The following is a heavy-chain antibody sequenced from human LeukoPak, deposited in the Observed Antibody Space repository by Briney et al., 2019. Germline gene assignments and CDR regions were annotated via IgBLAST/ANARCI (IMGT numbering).Heavy chain of an antibody. CDR1: GYTFTSYG. CDR3: ARAMVRGVIIYYYYGMDV. J-gene: IGHJ6*02. D-gene: IGHD3-10*01. CDR2: ISAYNGNT. Sequence: ASVKVSCKASGYTFTSYGISWVRQAPGQGLEWMGWISAYNGNTNYAQKLQGRVTMTTDTSTSTAYMELRSLRSDDTAVYYCARAMVRGVIIYYYYGMDVWGQGTTVTVSS. V-gene: IGHV1-18*01.